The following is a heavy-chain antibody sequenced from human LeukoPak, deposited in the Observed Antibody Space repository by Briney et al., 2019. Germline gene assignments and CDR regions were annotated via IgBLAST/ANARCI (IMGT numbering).Heavy chain of an antibody. J-gene: IGHJ4*02. Sequence: GASVKVSCKASGYTFTGYYMHWVRQAPGQGLEWMGWINPNSGGTNYAQKFQGRVTMTRDTSISTAYMELSRLRSDDTAVYYCARLNPGGELGSYFDYWGQGTLVTVSS. D-gene: IGHD1-26*01. CDR3: ARLNPGGELGSYFDY. CDR1: GYTFTGYY. V-gene: IGHV1-2*02. CDR2: INPNSGGT.